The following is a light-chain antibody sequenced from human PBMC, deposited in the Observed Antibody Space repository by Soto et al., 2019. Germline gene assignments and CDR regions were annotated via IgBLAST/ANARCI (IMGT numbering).Light chain of an antibody. CDR3: CSYAGSSTYG. V-gene: IGLV2-23*01. Sequence: QSALTQPASVSGSPGQSITISCTGTSSDVGSYNLVSWYQQHPGKAPKLMIYEGSKRTSGVSNRFSGSKSGNTASRTISGLQAEEEADYYCCSYAGSSTYGFGTGTKVTVI. J-gene: IGLJ1*01. CDR1: SSDVGSYNL. CDR2: EGS.